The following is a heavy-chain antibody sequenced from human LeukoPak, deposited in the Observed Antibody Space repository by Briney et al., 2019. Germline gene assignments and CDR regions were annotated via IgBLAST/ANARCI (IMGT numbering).Heavy chain of an antibody. CDR1: GVSLGGYY. CDR3: ARLPLGALGDFLSFDS. Sequence: PSETLSLTCAVYGVSLGGYYWSWVRQPPGKGLEWIGEINYSGSTNYNASLKSRVTISIDTSNNQFSLKVTSVTAADTAVYYCARLPLGALGDFLSFDSWGQGTLVTVSA. J-gene: IGHJ4*02. CDR2: INYSGST. D-gene: IGHD3-10*01. V-gene: IGHV4-34*01.